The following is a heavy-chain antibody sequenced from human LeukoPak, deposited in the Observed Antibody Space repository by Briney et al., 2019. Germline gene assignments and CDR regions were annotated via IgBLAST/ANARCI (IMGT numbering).Heavy chain of an antibody. CDR1: GFTSSSYA. V-gene: IGHV3-23*01. D-gene: IGHD3-9*01. J-gene: IGHJ6*02. CDR2: ISGSGGST. Sequence: PGGSLRLSCAASGFTSSSYAMSWVRQAPGKGLEWVSAISGSGGSTYYADSVKGRFTISRDNSKNTLYLQMNSLRAEDTAVYYCARDGTPLRYKYYYYGMDVWGQGTTVTVSS. CDR3: ARDGTPLRYKYYYYGMDV.